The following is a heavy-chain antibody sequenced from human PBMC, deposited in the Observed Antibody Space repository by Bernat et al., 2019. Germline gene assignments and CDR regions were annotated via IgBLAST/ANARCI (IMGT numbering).Heavy chain of an antibody. J-gene: IGHJ6*02. Sequence: VQLLESGGGLVQPGGSLRLSCATSGFTFNKCAMSWVRQAPWRGLAWVPGISNSGDTQCYADSGKGQFTISRDYSKCSLYLQMNSLRAEDTAVYYCAKWSGTAIYYYGMDVWGRGTTVTVSS. D-gene: IGHD6-13*01. CDR2: ISNSGDTQ. V-gene: IGHV3-23*01. CDR1: GFTFNKCA. CDR3: AKWSGTAIYYYGMDV.